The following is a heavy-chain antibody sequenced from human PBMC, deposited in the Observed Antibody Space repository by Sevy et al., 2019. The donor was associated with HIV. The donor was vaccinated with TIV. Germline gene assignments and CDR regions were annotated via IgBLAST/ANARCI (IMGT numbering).Heavy chain of an antibody. CDR1: GGTFSSFA. CDR3: ARDNYGDFLGQFNL. D-gene: IGHD4-17*01. Sequence: ASVKVSCKASGGTFSSFAINWVRQAPGQGLEWMGGIIPILGIANYAQKFQGRVTITADKSANIAYMELSSLRSEDTAVYYCARDNYGDFLGQFNLWGRGTLVTVSS. CDR2: IIPILGIA. V-gene: IGHV1-69*10. J-gene: IGHJ2*01.